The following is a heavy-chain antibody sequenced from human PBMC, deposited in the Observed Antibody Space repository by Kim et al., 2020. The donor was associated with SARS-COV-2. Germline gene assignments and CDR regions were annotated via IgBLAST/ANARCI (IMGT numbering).Heavy chain of an antibody. D-gene: IGHD3-10*01. J-gene: IGHJ4*02. CDR3: VRDTGVRGAPL. CDR1: GFTFSSYA. V-gene: IGHV3-30*04. Sequence: GGSLRLSCAASGFTFSSYAMTWVRQAPGKGLEWVAAITHDGSNKFYADSVKGRFTISRDNSKNTLYLQMNSLRVEDTAVYYCVRDTGVRGAPLWGQGTLV. CDR2: ITHDGSNK.